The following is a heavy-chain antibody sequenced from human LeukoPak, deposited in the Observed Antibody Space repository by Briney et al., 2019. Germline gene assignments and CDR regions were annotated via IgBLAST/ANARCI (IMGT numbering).Heavy chain of an antibody. Sequence: PGGSLRLSCAASGFTFSSHAMHRVRQAPGKGLEWVAVISYDGSNKYYADSVKGRFTISRDNSKNTLYLQMNSLRAEDTAVYYCARDIGYSYGSYYMDVWGKGTTVTVSS. D-gene: IGHD5-18*01. CDR1: GFTFSSHA. CDR3: ARDIGYSYGSYYMDV. V-gene: IGHV3-30*04. J-gene: IGHJ6*03. CDR2: ISYDGSNK.